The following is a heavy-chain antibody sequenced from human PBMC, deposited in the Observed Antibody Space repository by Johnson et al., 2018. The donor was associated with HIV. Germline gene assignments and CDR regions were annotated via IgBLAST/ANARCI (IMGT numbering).Heavy chain of an antibody. V-gene: IGHV3-66*01. CDR2: LFSGDTT. CDR1: GFTFDDYA. D-gene: IGHD5-24*01. Sequence: VQLVESGGGLVQPGRSLRLSCAASGFTFDDYAMHWVRQAPGKGLEWVSVLFSGDTTYYADSVNGRFTISRDNSKNTLYLQMNSLRAEDTAVYYCARACRDGYTCDVFDIWGQGTLVTVSS. CDR3: ARACRDGYTCDVFDI. J-gene: IGHJ3*02.